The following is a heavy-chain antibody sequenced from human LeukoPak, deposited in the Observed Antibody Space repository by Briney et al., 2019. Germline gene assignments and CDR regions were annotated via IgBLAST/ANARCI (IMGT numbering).Heavy chain of an antibody. Sequence: GGSLRLSXAASGFTFSDYYMSWIRQAPGKGLEWVSYISSSGSTIYYADSVKGRFTISRDNAKNSLYLQMNSLRAEDTAVYYCARDIDGLFGLLGELSFDYWGQGTLVTVSS. CDR1: GFTFSDYY. CDR2: ISSSGSTI. J-gene: IGHJ4*02. CDR3: ARDIDGLFGLLGELSFDY. D-gene: IGHD3-10*01. V-gene: IGHV3-11*04.